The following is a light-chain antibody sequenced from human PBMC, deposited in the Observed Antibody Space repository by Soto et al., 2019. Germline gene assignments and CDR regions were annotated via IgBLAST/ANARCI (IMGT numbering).Light chain of an antibody. CDR3: QQYT. CDR1: QSVSSN. CDR2: GAS. V-gene: IGKV3-15*01. J-gene: IGKJ2*01. Sequence: EIVMTQSPATLSVSPGERATLSCRASQSVSSNLAWYQQKPGQAPRLLIYGASTRATGIPAWFSGSGSGTEFTLTISSLQSEDFAVYYCQQYTFGQGTKLEIK.